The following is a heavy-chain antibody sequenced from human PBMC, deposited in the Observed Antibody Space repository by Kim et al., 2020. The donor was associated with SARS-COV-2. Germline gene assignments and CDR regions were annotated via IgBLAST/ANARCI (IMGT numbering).Heavy chain of an antibody. D-gene: IGHD6-19*01. CDR2: IYYSGST. V-gene: IGHV4-59*01. CDR1: GGSISSYY. CDR3: ARSGIAVAPAVNYYYGMDV. Sequence: SETLSLTCTVSGGSISSYYWSWIRQPPGKGLEWIGYIYYSGSTNYNPSLKSRVTISVDTSKNQFSLKLSSVTAADTAVYYCARSGIAVAPAVNYYYGMDVWGQGTTVTVSS. J-gene: IGHJ6*02.